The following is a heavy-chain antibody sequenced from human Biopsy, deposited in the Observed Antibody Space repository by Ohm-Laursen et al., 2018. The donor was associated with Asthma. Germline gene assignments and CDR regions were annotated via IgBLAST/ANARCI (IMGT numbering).Heavy chain of an antibody. CDR2: HDHGEGGT. CDR3: ASDFPKDYVRYNFQF. D-gene: IGHD4-17*01. J-gene: IGHJ4*02. V-gene: IGHV1-24*01. Sequence: ASVKVSCKISGYSLTDLSMHWVRQAPGQGLEWMGGHDHGEGGTVNARRFQGRVTMTEDTSTDTAYMELSSLSSDDTAVYYCASDFPKDYVRYNFQFWGQGTLVTVSS. CDR1: GYSLTDLS.